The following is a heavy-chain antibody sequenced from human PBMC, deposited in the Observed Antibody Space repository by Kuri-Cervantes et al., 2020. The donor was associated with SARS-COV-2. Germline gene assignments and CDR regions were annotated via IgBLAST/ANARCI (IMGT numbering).Heavy chain of an antibody. J-gene: IGHJ4*02. Sequence: SCAVSGGSISSSNWWSWVRQPPGKGLEWIGEIYHSGSTNYNPSLKSRVTISVDKSKNQFSLKLSSVTAADTAVYYCARLSIYDSSGYTDDYWGQGTLVTVSS. CDR1: GGSISSSNW. CDR3: ARLSIYDSSGYTDDY. CDR2: IYHSGST. V-gene: IGHV4-4*02. D-gene: IGHD3-22*01.